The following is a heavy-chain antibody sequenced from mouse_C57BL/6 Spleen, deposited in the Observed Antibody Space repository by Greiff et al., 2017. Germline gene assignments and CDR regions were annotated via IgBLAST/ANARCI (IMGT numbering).Heavy chain of an antibody. CDR1: GFNFNDYY. D-gene: IGHD3-1*01. V-gene: IGHV14-1*01. J-gene: IGHJ2*01. CDR3: TATALALDC. Sequence: VQLQQSGAELVRPGASVKLSCTASGFNFNDYYMHWVKQRPEQGLEWIGRIDPEDGDTDYAPKFQGKATMTADTSSNTAYLQLSSLTSEDTAVYYCTATALALDCWGQGTTLTVSS. CDR2: IDPEDGDT.